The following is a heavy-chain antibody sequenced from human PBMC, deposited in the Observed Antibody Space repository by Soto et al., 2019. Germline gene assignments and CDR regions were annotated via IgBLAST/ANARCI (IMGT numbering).Heavy chain of an antibody. CDR1: GFTFSSYA. Sequence: EVQLLESGGGLVQPGGSLRLSCAASGFTFSSYAMSWVRQAPGKGLEWVSAISGSGGSTYYADSVKGRFTISSDNSKNTLYLQMNSLRADDTAVYYCAKVGIVVHYFDYWGQGTLVTVSS. CDR3: AKVGIVVHYFDY. J-gene: IGHJ4*02. D-gene: IGHD1-26*01. V-gene: IGHV3-23*01. CDR2: ISGSGGST.